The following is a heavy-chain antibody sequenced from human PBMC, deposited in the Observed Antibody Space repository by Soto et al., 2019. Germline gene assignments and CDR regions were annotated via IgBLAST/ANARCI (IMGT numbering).Heavy chain of an antibody. J-gene: IGHJ5*02. CDR2: IYYSGST. V-gene: IGHV4-59*01. CDR3: ARGPILGYCSGGSGYSGNWFDP. Sequence: SETLSLTCTVSGGSISSYYWSWIRQPPGKGLEWIGYIYYSGSTNYNPSLKSRVTISVDTSKNQFSLKLCSVTAADTAVYYCARGPILGYCSGGSGYSGNWFDPWGQGTLSPSPQ. CDR1: GGSISSYY. D-gene: IGHD2-15*01.